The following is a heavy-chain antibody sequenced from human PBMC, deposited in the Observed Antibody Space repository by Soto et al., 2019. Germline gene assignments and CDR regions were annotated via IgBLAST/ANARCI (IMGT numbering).Heavy chain of an antibody. CDR1: GFTFTSSA. D-gene: IGHD3-16*02. J-gene: IGHJ4*02. CDR3: AADYIWGSYRYPTAF. CDR2: IVVGSGNT. V-gene: IGHV1-58*02. Sequence: QMQLVQSGPEVKKPGTSVKVSCKASGFTFTSSAMQWVRQARGQRLEWIGWIVVGSGNTNYAQKFQERVTIASDMSTSTAYMELSSLRSEDTAVYYCAADYIWGSYRYPTAFWGQGTLVTVSS.